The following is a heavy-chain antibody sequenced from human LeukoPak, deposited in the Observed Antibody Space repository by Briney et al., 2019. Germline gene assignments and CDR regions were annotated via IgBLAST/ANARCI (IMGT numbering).Heavy chain of an antibody. Sequence: SVKVSRKASGGTFSSYAISWVRQAPGQGLEWMGGIIPIFGTANYAQKFQGRVTITADESTSTAYMELSSLRSEDTAVYYCARLISPITTRAFDIWGQGTMVTVSS. J-gene: IGHJ3*02. CDR2: IIPIFGTA. V-gene: IGHV1-69*13. CDR1: GGTFSSYA. CDR3: ARLISPITTRAFDI. D-gene: IGHD3-22*01.